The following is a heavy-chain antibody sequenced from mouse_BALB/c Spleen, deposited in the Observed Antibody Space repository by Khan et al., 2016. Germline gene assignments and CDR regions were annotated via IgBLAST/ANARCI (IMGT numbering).Heavy chain of an antibody. D-gene: IGHD6-2*01. CDR2: INPTNGRT. V-gene: IGHV1S81*02. CDR1: GYTFTSYG. Sequence: QVQLQQPGAELVKPGASVKLSCKASGYTFTSYGMHWVKQRPGQGLEWIGEINPTNGRTNYNEKFKSKATLTADKSSSTAYMQLSSLTSEDSAVXYCARPLCGSCYSIDYWRQGTSVTFSS. CDR3: ARPLCGSCYSIDY. J-gene: IGHJ4*01.